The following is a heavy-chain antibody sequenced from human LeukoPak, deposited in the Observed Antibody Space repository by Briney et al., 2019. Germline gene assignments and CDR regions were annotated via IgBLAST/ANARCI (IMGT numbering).Heavy chain of an antibody. D-gene: IGHD3-10*01. V-gene: IGHV1-18*04. CDR1: GYTFTGYY. Sequence: ASVKVSCKASGYTFTGYYMHWVRQAPGQGLEWMGWISAYNGNTNYAQKLQGRVTMTTDTSTSTAYMELRSLRSDDTAVYYCARDYGSGSYRYWGQGTLVTVSS. CDR2: ISAYNGNT. CDR3: ARDYGSGSYRY. J-gene: IGHJ4*02.